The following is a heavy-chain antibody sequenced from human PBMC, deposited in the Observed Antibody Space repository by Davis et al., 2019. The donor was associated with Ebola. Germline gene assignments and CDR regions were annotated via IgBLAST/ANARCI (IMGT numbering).Heavy chain of an antibody. CDR2: ISSSSSYI. D-gene: IGHD2-2*01. V-gene: IGHV3-21*04. Sequence: GESLKISCAASGFTFSSYSMNWVRQAPGKGLEWVSSISSSSSYIYYADSVKGRFTISRDNSKNTLYLQMNSLRAEDTAVYYCAKDKDSCISTSYLIYYYYGMDVWGQGTTVTVSS. J-gene: IGHJ6*02. CDR3: AKDKDSCISTSYLIYYYYGMDV. CDR1: GFTFSSYS.